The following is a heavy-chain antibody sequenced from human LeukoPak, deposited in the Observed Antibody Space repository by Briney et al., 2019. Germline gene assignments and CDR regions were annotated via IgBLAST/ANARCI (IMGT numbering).Heavy chain of an antibody. J-gene: IGHJ4*02. CDR2: ISGSSGST. D-gene: IGHD6-6*01. CDR3: AKIEYSSSGGDY. Sequence: GGSLRPSCAASGFTFSSYAMSWVRQAPGKGLEWVSAISGSSGSTYYADSVKGRFTISRDNSKNTLYLQMNSLRAEDTAIYYCAKIEYSSSGGDYWGQGTLVTVSS. V-gene: IGHV3-23*01. CDR1: GFTFSSYA.